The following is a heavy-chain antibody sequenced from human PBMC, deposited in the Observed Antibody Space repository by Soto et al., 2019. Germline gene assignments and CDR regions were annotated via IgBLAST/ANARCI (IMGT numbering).Heavy chain of an antibody. J-gene: IGHJ4*02. D-gene: IGHD4-17*01. V-gene: IGHV4-59*01. Sequence: SETLSLTCTVSGGSISSYYWSWIRQPPGKGLEWIGYIYYSGSTNYNPSLKSRVTISVDTSKNQFSLKLSSVTAADTAVYYCASFRVGYGDYFDYWGQGTLVTVSS. CDR2: IYYSGST. CDR3: ASFRVGYGDYFDY. CDR1: GGSISSYY.